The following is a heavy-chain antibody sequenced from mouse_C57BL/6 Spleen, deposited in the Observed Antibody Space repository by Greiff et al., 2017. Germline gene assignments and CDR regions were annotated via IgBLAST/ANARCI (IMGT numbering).Heavy chain of an antibody. D-gene: IGHD2-3*01. Sequence: EVQVVESGGGLVQPGGSLKLSCAASGFTFSDYYMYWVRQTPEKRLEWVAYISNGGGSTYYPDTVKGRFTISRDNAKNPLYLQMSRLKSEDTAMYYCARQNDGYRGYFDVWGTGTTVTVSS. CDR3: ARQNDGYRGYFDV. CDR1: GFTFSDYY. CDR2: ISNGGGST. J-gene: IGHJ1*03. V-gene: IGHV5-12*01.